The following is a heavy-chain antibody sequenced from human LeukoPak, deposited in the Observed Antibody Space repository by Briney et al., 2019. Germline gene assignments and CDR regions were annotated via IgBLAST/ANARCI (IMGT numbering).Heavy chain of an antibody. J-gene: IGHJ4*02. Sequence: PGGSLRLSCAASGFTFSSYAMSWVRQAPGKGLEWVSYISSSSSTIQYADSVKGRFTISRDNAENSLYLQMNSLGVEDTAVYYCARAVISIFDNWGQGTLVTVSS. D-gene: IGHD3-3*02. CDR3: ARAVISIFDN. CDR2: ISSSSSTI. CDR1: GFTFSSYA. V-gene: IGHV3-48*01.